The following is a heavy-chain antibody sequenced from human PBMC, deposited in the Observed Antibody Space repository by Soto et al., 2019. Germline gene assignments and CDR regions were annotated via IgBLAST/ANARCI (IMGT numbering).Heavy chain of an antibody. D-gene: IGHD6-6*01. Sequence: SETLSLTCTVSGGSISSGGYYWSWIRQHPGKGLEWIGYIYYSGSTYYNPSLKSRVTISVDTSKNQFSLKLSSVTAADTAVYYCARDTQYSSASGYYYGMDVWGQGTTVTVSS. CDR1: GGSISSGGYY. CDR2: IYYSGST. CDR3: ARDTQYSSASGYYYGMDV. J-gene: IGHJ6*02. V-gene: IGHV4-31*03.